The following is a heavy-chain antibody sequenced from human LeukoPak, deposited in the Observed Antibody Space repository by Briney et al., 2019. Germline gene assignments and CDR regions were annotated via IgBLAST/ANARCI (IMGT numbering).Heavy chain of an antibody. V-gene: IGHV1-2*02. CDR3: ARAGFGELPSYGMDV. Sequence: ASVKVSCKASGYTFTGYYMHWVRQAPGPGLEWMGWINPNSGGTNYAQKFQGRVTMTRDTSISPAYRELSRLRSDDTAVYYCARAGFGELPSYGMDVWGQGTMVTVSS. CDR2: INPNSGGT. CDR1: GYTFTGYY. D-gene: IGHD3-10*01. J-gene: IGHJ6*02.